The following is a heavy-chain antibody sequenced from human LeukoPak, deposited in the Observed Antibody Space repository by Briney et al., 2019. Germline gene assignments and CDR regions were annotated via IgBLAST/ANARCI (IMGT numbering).Heavy chain of an antibody. D-gene: IGHD1-26*01. CDR3: ARTGSYDYSPYFDY. CDR2: ISYDGSNK. Sequence: GGSLRLPCAASGFTFSSYGMHWVRQAPGKGLEWVAVISYDGSNKYYADSVKGRFTISRDNSKNTLYLQMNSLRAEDTAVYYCARTGSYDYSPYFDYWGQGTLVTVSS. J-gene: IGHJ4*02. CDR1: GFTFSSYG. V-gene: IGHV3-30*03.